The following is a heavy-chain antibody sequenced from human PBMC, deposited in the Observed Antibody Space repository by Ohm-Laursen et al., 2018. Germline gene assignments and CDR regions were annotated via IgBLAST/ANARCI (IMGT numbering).Heavy chain of an antibody. V-gene: IGHV3-9*01. J-gene: IGHJ3*02. Sequence: SLRLSCAASGFTFDDYAMHWVRQAPGKGLEWVSGISWNSGSIGYADSVKGRFTISRDNAKNSLYLQMNSLRAEDTALYYCAKAKGGAFDIWGQGTMVTVSS. CDR1: GFTFDDYA. CDR2: ISWNSGSI. CDR3: AKAKGGAFDI.